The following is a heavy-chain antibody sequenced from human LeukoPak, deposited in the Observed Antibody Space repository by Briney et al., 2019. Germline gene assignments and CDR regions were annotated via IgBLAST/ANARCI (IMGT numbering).Heavy chain of an antibody. J-gene: IGHJ4*02. D-gene: IGHD2-15*01. CDR1: GFTFYA. CDR3: AKARSGPVDY. CDR2: ISGSGGST. V-gene: IGHV3-23*01. Sequence: GGSLRLSCAASGFTFYAMSWVRQAPGKGLEWVSAISGSGGSTYYADSVKGRFTISRDNSKSTLYLQMNSLRAEDTAVYYCAKARSGPVDYWGQGTLVTVSS.